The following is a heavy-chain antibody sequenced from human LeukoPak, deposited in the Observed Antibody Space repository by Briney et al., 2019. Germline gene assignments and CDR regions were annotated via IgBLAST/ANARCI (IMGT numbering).Heavy chain of an antibody. Sequence: SETLSLTCAVYGGSFSGYYWSWIRQPPGKGLEWIGEVNHSGSTNYNPSLKSRVTISVDTSKNQFSLKLSSVTAADTAVYYCARGSSNWRSGWYPINDYWGQGTLVTVSS. CDR1: GGSFSGYY. CDR3: ARGSSNWRSGWYPINDY. V-gene: IGHV4-34*01. J-gene: IGHJ4*02. CDR2: VNHSGST. D-gene: IGHD6-19*01.